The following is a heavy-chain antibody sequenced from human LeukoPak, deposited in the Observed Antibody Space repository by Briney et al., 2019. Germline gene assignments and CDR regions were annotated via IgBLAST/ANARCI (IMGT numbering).Heavy chain of an antibody. J-gene: IGHJ4*02. CDR1: GFTFSSYW. Sequence: GGSLRLSCAASGFTFSSYWMSWVRQAPGKGLEWVANIKQDGSEKYYVDSVKGRFTISRDNAKNPLYLQMNSLRAEDTAVYYCARVLSPLVAGIPLDYWGQGTLVTVSS. CDR3: ARVLSPLVAGIPLDY. D-gene: IGHD6-19*01. V-gene: IGHV3-7*01. CDR2: IKQDGSEK.